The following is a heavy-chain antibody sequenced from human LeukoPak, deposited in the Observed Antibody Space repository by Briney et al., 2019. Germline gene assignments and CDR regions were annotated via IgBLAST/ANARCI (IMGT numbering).Heavy chain of an antibody. D-gene: IGHD6-6*01. Sequence: PGGSLRLSCVASGFTFSSHAKHWVRQAPGKGLEWVAVISFDGGHIYYADSVKGRFTISRDSSKNTLYLQMNSLRAEDTAIYYCAKGQLVDYGMDVWGQGTTVTVSS. CDR1: GFTFSSHA. V-gene: IGHV3-30*18. CDR2: ISFDGGHI. J-gene: IGHJ6*02. CDR3: AKGQLVDYGMDV.